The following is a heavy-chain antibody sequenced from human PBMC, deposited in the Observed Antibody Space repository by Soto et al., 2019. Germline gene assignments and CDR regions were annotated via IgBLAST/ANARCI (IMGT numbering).Heavy chain of an antibody. CDR1: GGSVSSGSYY. J-gene: IGHJ4*02. V-gene: IGHV4-61*01. Sequence: QVQLQESGPGLVKPSETLSLTCTVSGGSVSSGSYYWSWIRQPPGKGLEWIGYIYYSGSTNYNPSLKSLVTISVDTSKNQFSLKLSSVTAADTAVYYCAGYCSGGSCYSGYWGQGTLVTVSS. CDR2: IYYSGST. D-gene: IGHD2-15*01. CDR3: AGYCSGGSCYSGY.